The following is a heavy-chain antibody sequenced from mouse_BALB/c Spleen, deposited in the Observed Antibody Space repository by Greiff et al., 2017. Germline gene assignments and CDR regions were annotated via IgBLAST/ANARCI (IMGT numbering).Heavy chain of an antibody. CDR2: IDPANGNT. CDR3: AFYYGNSVGFAY. V-gene: IGHV14-3*02. J-gene: IGHJ3*01. CDR1: GFNIKDTY. Sequence: EVQLQQSGAELVKPGASVKLSCTASGFNIKDTYMHWVKQRPDQGLEWIGRIDPANGNTKYDPKFQGKATITADTSSNTAYLQLSSLTSEDTAVYYCAFYYGNSVGFAYWGQGTLVTVSA. D-gene: IGHD2-1*01.